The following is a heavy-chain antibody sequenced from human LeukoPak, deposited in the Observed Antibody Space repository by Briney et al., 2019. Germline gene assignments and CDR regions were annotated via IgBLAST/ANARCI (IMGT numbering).Heavy chain of an antibody. CDR2: IYYSGST. Sequence: SETLSLTCTVSGGSISSYYWSWIRQPPGKGLEWIGYIYYSGSTNYNPSLKSRVTISVDTPRNQFSLKLSSVTAADTAVYYCARVYADYVDYYYYYMDVWGKGTTVTVSS. D-gene: IGHD4-17*01. CDR3: ARVYADYVDYYYYYMDV. V-gene: IGHV4-59*01. CDR1: GGSISSYY. J-gene: IGHJ6*03.